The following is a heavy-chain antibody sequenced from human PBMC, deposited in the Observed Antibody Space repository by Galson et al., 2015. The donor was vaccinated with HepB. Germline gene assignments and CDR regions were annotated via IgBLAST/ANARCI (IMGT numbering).Heavy chain of an antibody. V-gene: IGHV3-30-3*01. CDR3: ARAPYYYDSSGYYTALNY. J-gene: IGHJ4*02. Sequence: SLRLSCAASGFTFSSYAMHWVRQAPGKGLEWVAVISYDGSNKYYADSVKGRFTISRDNSKNTLYLQMNSLRAEDTAVYYCARAPYYYDSSGYYTALNYWGQGTLVTVSS. D-gene: IGHD3-22*01. CDR1: GFTFSSYA. CDR2: ISYDGSNK.